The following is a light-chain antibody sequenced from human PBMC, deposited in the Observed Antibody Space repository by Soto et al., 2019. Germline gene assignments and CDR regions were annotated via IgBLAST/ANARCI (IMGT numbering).Light chain of an antibody. CDR2: GNS. CDR1: SSNIGAGYD. Sequence: QSVLTQPPSVSGAPGQRVTISCTGSSSNIGAGYDVHWYQQLPGTAPKLLINGNSNRPSGVPDRCSGSKSGTSAALPITGGQPADEADYYFPSYDSGLSGYVFGTGTKLTVL. J-gene: IGLJ1*01. CDR3: PSYDSGLSGYV. V-gene: IGLV1-40*01.